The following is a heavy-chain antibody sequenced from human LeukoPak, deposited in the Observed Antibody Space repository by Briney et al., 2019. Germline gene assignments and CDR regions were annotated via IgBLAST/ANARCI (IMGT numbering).Heavy chain of an antibody. J-gene: IGHJ6*04. V-gene: IGHV4-34*01. CDR3: ARGHRSREYCSGGSCFSSVSGLDV. CDR1: GGSFTGYS. CDR2: INHSGST. Sequence: SETLSLTCAVYGGSFTGYSWSWIRQPPGKGLEWIGEINHSGSTNYNPSLKSRVTISIDTSKNQFPLKLSSVTAADTAVYFCARGHRSREYCSGGSCFSSVSGLDVWGKGTTVTVSS. D-gene: IGHD2-15*01.